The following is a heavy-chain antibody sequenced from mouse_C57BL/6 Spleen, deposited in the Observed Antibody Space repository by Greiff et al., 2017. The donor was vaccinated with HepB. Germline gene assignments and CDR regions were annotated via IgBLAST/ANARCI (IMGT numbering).Heavy chain of an antibody. CDR2: ISSGSSTI. V-gene: IGHV5-17*01. Sequence: DVQLQESGGGLVKPGGSLKLSCAASGFTFSDYGMHWVRQAPEKGLEWVAYISSGSSTIYYADTVKGRFTISRDNAKNTLFLQMTSLRSEDTAMYYCAREGLRQDFFDYWGQGTTLTVSS. CDR3: AREGLRQDFFDY. D-gene: IGHD2-4*01. CDR1: GFTFSDYG. J-gene: IGHJ2*01.